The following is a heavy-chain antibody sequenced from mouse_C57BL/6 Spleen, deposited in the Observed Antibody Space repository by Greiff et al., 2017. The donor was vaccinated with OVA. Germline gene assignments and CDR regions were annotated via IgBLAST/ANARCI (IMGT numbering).Heavy chain of an antibody. CDR3: ARSGDGSYYFDY. CDR1: GYTFTSYW. Sequence: QVQLQQPGAELVRPGTSVKLSCKASGYTFTSYWMHWVKQRPGQGLEWIGVIDPSDSYTNSNQKFKGKATLTVDTSSSTAYMQLSSLTSEDSAVYDCARSGDGSYYFDYWGQGTTLTVSS. V-gene: IGHV1-59*01. J-gene: IGHJ2*01. D-gene: IGHD2-3*01. CDR2: IDPSDSYT.